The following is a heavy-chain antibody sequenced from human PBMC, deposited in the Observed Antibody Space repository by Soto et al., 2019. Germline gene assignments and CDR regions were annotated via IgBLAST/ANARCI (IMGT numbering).Heavy chain of an antibody. CDR3: ACKSSSSYWFDH. CDR2: ITTYNGNT. D-gene: IGHD6-6*01. J-gene: IGHJ5*02. V-gene: IGHV1-18*01. CDR1: GYTFFSYG. Sequence: ASVKFSCKASGYTFFSYGISWVRPAPGQGLEWMGWITTYNGNTNYAQKLQGRVTMTTDTSTRTAYMELRRLRSDDTAVYYCACKSSSSYWFDHWGQGTLVPASS.